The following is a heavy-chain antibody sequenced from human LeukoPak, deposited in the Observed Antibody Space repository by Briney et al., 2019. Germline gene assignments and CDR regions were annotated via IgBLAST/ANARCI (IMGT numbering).Heavy chain of an antibody. CDR2: IKQDGSEK. CDR1: GFTFSSYW. D-gene: IGHD3-9*01. V-gene: IGHV3-7*01. Sequence: TGGSLRLSCAASGFTFSSYWMSWVRQAPGKGLEWVANIKQDGSEKYYVDSVKGRFTISRDNAKNSLYLQMNSLRAEDTAVYYCARDRYDILTGHPLYYFDYWGQGTLVTVSS. CDR3: ARDRYDILTGHPLYYFDY. J-gene: IGHJ4*02.